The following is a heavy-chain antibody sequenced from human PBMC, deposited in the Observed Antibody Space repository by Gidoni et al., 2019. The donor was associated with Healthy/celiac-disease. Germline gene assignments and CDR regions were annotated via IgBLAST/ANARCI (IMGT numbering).Heavy chain of an antibody. D-gene: IGHD3-10*01. J-gene: IGHJ4*02. CDR1: GFTVSSNY. Sequence: EVQLVESGGGLVQPGGSLRLSCAASGFTVSSNYMSWVRQAPGKGLELVSVIYSGGSTYYADSVKGRFTISRDNSKNTLYLQMNSLRAEDTAVYYCARGPKLLWFGELLYWGQGTLVTVSS. CDR3: ARGPKLLWFGELLY. V-gene: IGHV3-66*01. CDR2: IYSGGST.